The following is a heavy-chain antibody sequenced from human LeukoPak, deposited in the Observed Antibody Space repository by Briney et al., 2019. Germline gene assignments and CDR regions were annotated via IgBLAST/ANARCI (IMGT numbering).Heavy chain of an antibody. D-gene: IGHD4-17*01. CDR3: ARLGARQILEY. CDR1: EFTFSSYW. CDR2: IKQDGGEK. V-gene: IGHV3-7*01. J-gene: IGHJ4*02. Sequence: GGSLRLSCAASEFTFSSYWMSWVRQAPGKGLEWVANIKQDGGEKYYLDSVKGRFTVSRDNAKNSLYLQMNSLRAEDTAVYYCARLGARQILEYWGQGTLVTVSS.